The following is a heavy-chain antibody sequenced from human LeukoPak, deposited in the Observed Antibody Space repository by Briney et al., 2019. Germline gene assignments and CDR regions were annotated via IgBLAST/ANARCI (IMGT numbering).Heavy chain of an antibody. CDR1: GGSLSSGDYY. V-gene: IGHV4-30-4*01. D-gene: IGHD3-10*01. CDR2: IYHSGST. Sequence: SQTLSLTCTVSGGSLSSGDYYWSWIRQPPGKGLEWIGSIYHSGSTYYNPSLKSRVTISVDTSKNQFSLKLSSVTAADTAVYYCARGYGSGTAGGFDPWGQGTLVTVSS. CDR3: ARGYGSGTAGGFDP. J-gene: IGHJ5*02.